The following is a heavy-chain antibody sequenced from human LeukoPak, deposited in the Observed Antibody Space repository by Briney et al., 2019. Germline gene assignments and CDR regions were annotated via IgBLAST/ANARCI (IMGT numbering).Heavy chain of an antibody. CDR1: GGTFSSYA. CDR3: ARSVYGDYIYYYYYYMDV. Sequence: GASVKVPCKASGGTFSSYAISWVRQAPGQGLEWMGGIIPIFGTANYAQKFQGRVTITADKSTSTAYMELSSLRSKDTAVYYCARSVYGDYIYYYYYYMDVWGKGTTVTVSS. V-gene: IGHV1-69*06. CDR2: IIPIFGTA. D-gene: IGHD4-17*01. J-gene: IGHJ6*03.